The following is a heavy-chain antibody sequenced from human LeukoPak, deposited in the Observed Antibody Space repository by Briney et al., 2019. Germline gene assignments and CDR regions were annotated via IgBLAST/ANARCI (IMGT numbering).Heavy chain of an antibody. V-gene: IGHV3-9*01. CDR1: GFTFDDYA. CDR2: ISWNSGSI. J-gene: IGHJ6*03. CDR3: TTFGYCSSTSCYGGDYYYYMDV. Sequence: GRSLRLSCAAPGFTFDDYAMHWVRQAPGKGLEWVSGISWNSGSIGYADSVKGRFTISRDNAKNSLYLQMNSLRAEDTALYYCTTFGYCSSTSCYGGDYYYYMDVWGKGTTVTVSS. D-gene: IGHD2-2*01.